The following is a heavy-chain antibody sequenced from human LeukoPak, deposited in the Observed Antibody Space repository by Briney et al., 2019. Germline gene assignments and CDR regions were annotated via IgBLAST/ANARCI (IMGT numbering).Heavy chain of an antibody. CDR2: ISYDGSNK. D-gene: IGHD1/OR15-1a*01. V-gene: IGHV3-30*03. Sequence: GGSLRLSCAASGFTFSSYGMHWVRQAPGKGLEWVAVISYDGSNKYYADSVKGRFTISRDNSKNTLYPQMNSLRAEDTAVYYCAAPPREHSYWGQGTLVTVSS. CDR3: AAPPREHSY. J-gene: IGHJ4*02. CDR1: GFTFSSYG.